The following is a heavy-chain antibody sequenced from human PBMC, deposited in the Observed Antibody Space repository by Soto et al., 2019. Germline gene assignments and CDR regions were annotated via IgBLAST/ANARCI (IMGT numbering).Heavy chain of an antibody. CDR1: GFTFSSYG. V-gene: IGHV3-30*18. D-gene: IGHD3-3*01. Sequence: GGSLRLSCAASGFTFSSYGMHWVRQAPGKGLEWVAVISYDGSNKYYADSVKGRFTISRDNSKNTLYLQMNSLRAEDTAVYYCAKDKRIYDFWSGPADAFDIWGQGTMVTVSS. CDR2: ISYDGSNK. J-gene: IGHJ3*02. CDR3: AKDKRIYDFWSGPADAFDI.